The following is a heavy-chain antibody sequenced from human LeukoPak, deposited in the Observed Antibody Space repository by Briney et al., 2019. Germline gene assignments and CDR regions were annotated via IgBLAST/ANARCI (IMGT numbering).Heavy chain of an antibody. CDR3: ARDLLDIVVVVAATPDYYYYGMDV. V-gene: IGHV1-18*01. CDR1: GYTFTSYG. Sequence: GASVKVSCKASGYTFTSYGISWVRQAPGQGLEWMGWISAYNGNTNYAQKLQGRVTMTTDTSTSTAYMELRSLRSDDTAVYYCARDLLDIVVVVAATPDYYYYGMDVWGKGTTVTVSS. CDR2: ISAYNGNT. D-gene: IGHD2-15*01. J-gene: IGHJ6*04.